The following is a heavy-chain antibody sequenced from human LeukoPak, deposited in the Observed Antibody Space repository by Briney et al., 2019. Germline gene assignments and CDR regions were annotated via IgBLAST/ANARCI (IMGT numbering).Heavy chain of an antibody. J-gene: IGHJ5*02. CDR1: GYTFTSYD. V-gene: IGHV1-8*01. CDR3: AREGVRDNWFDP. Sequence: ASVKVSCKASGYTFTSYDINWVRQATGQGLGWMGWMNPNSGNTGYAQKFQGRVTMTRNTSISTAYMELSSLRSEDTAVYYCAREGVRDNWFDPWGQGTLATVSS. D-gene: IGHD3-10*01. CDR2: MNPNSGNT.